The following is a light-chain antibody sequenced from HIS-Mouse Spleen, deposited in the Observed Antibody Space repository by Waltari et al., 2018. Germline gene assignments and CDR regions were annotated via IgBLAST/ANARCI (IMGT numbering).Light chain of an antibody. CDR3: QSYDSSLSAHYV. J-gene: IGLJ1*01. CDR2: GTS. V-gene: IGLV1-40*01. Sequence: QSVLTQPPSVSGAPGQRVTISCTGSSSNIGAGYDVHWYQRLPGTAPKLLIYGTSTRPSGGPDRFSGAKSGTSASLAITGLQAEDEADYYCQSYDSSLSAHYVFGTGTKVTVL. CDR1: SSNIGAGYD.